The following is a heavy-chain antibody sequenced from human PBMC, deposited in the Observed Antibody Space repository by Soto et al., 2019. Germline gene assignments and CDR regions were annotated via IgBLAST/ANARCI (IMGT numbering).Heavy chain of an antibody. J-gene: IGHJ4*02. D-gene: IGHD6-19*01. Sequence: GGSLRLSCAASGFTFSSYAMHWVRQAPGKGLEWVAVISYDGSNKYYADSVKGRFTISRDNSKNTLYLQMNSLRAEDTAVYYCARDLRRAVAGTGIHHVQGLFDYWGQGTLVTVSS. V-gene: IGHV3-30-3*01. CDR2: ISYDGSNK. CDR1: GFTFSSYA. CDR3: ARDLRRAVAGTGIHHVQGLFDY.